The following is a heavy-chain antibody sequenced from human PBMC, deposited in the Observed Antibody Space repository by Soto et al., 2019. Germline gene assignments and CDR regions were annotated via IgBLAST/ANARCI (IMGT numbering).Heavy chain of an antibody. J-gene: IGHJ6*02. CDR1: GGTFSSYA. CDR2: IIPIFGTA. D-gene: IGHD3-3*01. Sequence: QVQLVQSGAEVKKPGSSVKVSCKASGGTFSSYAISWVRQAPGQGLEWMGGIIPIFGTANYAQKFQGRVTITADESTSTAYMELSSLRSEDTAVYYCARGYDFWSGYYTVTTYYYYYGMDVWVQGPTVTVSS. V-gene: IGHV1-69*01. CDR3: ARGYDFWSGYYTVTTYYYYYGMDV.